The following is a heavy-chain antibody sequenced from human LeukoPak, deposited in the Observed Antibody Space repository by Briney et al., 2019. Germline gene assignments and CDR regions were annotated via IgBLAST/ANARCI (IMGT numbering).Heavy chain of an antibody. Sequence: GSSVKVSCKASGGTFSSYAISWVRQAPGQGLEWMGGIIPVFGTANYAQKFQGRVTITADESTSTAYMELSSLRSEDTAVYYCARDTVVPAAMKGFQHWGQGTLVTVSS. J-gene: IGHJ1*01. CDR1: GGTFSSYA. CDR3: ARDTVVPAAMKGFQH. D-gene: IGHD2-2*01. V-gene: IGHV1-69*01. CDR2: IIPVFGTA.